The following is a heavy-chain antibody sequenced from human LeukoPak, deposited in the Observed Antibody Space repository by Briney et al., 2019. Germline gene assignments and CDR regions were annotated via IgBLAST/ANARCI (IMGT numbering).Heavy chain of an antibody. V-gene: IGHV4-34*03. CDR1: GGSFSGYY. Sequence: SETLSLTCAVYGGSFSGYYWSWIRQPPGKGLEWIGSIYHSGSSHYNASLRSRVTISVDTSKNQFSLKLNSVTAADTAVYYCYNWFDPWGQGILVTVSS. J-gene: IGHJ5*02. CDR3: YNWFDP. CDR2: IYHSGSS.